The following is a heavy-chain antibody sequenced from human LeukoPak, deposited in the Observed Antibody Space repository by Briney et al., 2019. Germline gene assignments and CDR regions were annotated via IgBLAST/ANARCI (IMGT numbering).Heavy chain of an antibody. V-gene: IGHV3-21*01. CDR1: GFTFSSYS. J-gene: IGHJ4*02. Sequence: PGGSLRLSCAASGFTFSSYSMNWVRQAPGKGLEWVSSISSSSSYIYYADSVKGRFTISRDNAKNSLYLQMNSLRAEDTAVYYCARGIRGIVGAIDYWGQGTLVTVSS. CDR2: ISSSSSYI. CDR3: ARGIRGIVGAIDY. D-gene: IGHD1-26*01.